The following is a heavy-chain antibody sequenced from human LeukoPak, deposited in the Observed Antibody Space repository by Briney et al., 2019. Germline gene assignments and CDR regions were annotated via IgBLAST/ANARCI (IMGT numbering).Heavy chain of an antibody. CDR3: ARAAAYYDSSGYYSTYYFDY. CDR2: IYYSGST. D-gene: IGHD3-22*01. Sequence: PSETLSLTCTVSGGSISSYYWSWIRQPPGKGLEWMGYIYYSGSTNYNPSLKSRVTISVDTSKNQFSLKLSSVTAADTAVYYCARAAAYYDSSGYYSTYYFDYWGQGTLVTVSS. J-gene: IGHJ4*02. CDR1: GGSISSYY. V-gene: IGHV4-59*01.